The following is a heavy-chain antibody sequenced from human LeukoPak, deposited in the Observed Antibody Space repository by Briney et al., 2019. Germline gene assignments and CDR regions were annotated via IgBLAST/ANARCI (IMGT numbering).Heavy chain of an antibody. V-gene: IGHV3-48*03. CDR1: GFTFSSYE. CDR2: ISSSGITI. D-gene: IGHD6-19*01. CDR3: ARVAVAGPYFDY. Sequence: GGSLRLSCAASGFTFSSYEMNWVRQAPGKGLEWVSYISSSGITIYYADSVKGRFTISRDNAKNSLYLQMNSLRAVDTAVYYCARVAVAGPYFDYWGQGTLVTVSS. J-gene: IGHJ4*02.